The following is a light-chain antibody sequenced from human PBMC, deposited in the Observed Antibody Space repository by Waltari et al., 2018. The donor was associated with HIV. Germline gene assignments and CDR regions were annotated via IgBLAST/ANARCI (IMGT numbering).Light chain of an antibody. Sequence: QSVLTQPPSVSGAPGQRVTISCTGSGSHIRAGFYVPWYQQLPGTAPKPLIFGNRNRPSGVPDRFSGSRSGTSASLAITGLHTEDEADYYCQSYDSSLSGWVFGGGTKLTVL. V-gene: IGLV1-40*01. CDR2: GNR. CDR1: GSHIRAGFY. J-gene: IGLJ3*02. CDR3: QSYDSSLSGWV.